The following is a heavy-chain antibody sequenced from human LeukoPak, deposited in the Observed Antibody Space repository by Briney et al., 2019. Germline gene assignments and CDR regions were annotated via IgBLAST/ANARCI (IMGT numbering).Heavy chain of an antibody. CDR1: GFTFSSYA. Sequence: GGSLRLSCAASGFTFSSYAMSWVRQAPGKGLEWVSGISGSGGSTYYADSVKGRFTLSRDNSKNTLYLQVNSLRAEDTAVYYCAKGGYCSSTSCPFDYWGQGTLVTVSS. CDR3: AKGGYCSSTSCPFDY. V-gene: IGHV3-23*01. CDR2: ISGSGGST. J-gene: IGHJ4*02. D-gene: IGHD2-2*01.